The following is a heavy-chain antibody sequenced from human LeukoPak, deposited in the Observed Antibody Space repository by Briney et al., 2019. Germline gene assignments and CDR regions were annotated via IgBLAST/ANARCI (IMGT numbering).Heavy chain of an antibody. V-gene: IGHV3-49*04. CDR2: IRSKAYGGTT. CDR1: GFTVSSSY. Sequence: PGGSLRLSCAASGFTVSSSYMSWVRQAPGKGLEWVGFIRSKAYGGTTEYAASVKGRFTISRDDSKSIAYLQMNSLKTEDTAVYYCTRQRFLEWLFRYYYYMDVWGKGTTVTVSS. J-gene: IGHJ6*03. CDR3: TRQRFLEWLFRYYYYMDV. D-gene: IGHD3-3*01.